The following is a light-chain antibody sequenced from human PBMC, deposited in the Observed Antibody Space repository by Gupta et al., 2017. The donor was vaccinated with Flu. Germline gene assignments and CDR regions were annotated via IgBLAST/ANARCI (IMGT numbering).Light chain of an antibody. V-gene: IGLV1-51*02. Sequence: QSVLTQPPSVSAAPGQKVTISCSGSSSNIGSNYVSWYQQPPGTAPKVLIYENNKRPSGIPDRFSGSKSGTSATLGITGLQTGDEADYYCGTWDNSLRGVFGGGTKLTVL. CDR2: ENN. CDR1: SSNIGSNY. J-gene: IGLJ3*02. CDR3: GTWDNSLRGV.